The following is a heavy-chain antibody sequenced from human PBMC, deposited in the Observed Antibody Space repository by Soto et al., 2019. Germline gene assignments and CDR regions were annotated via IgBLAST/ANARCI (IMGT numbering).Heavy chain of an antibody. CDR3: ARGRPSCSGGSCVVGYVDY. D-gene: IGHD2-15*01. Sequence: QVQLKQWGAGLLKPSETLSLTCAVYDGSFSGYYWSWIRQPPGKGLEWIGEINHSGSTNYNPALKSRVTISVDTSKNQFSLNLSSVTAADTAVYYCARGRPSCSGGSCVVGYVDYWGQGTLVTVSS. CDR2: INHSGST. J-gene: IGHJ4*02. CDR1: DGSFSGYY. V-gene: IGHV4-34*01.